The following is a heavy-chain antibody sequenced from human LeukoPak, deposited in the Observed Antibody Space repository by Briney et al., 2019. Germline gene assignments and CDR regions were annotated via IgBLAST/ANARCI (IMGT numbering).Heavy chain of an antibody. CDR2: ISSNGGST. V-gene: IGHV3-64D*06. Sequence: GGSLRLSCSASGFTFSSYAMHWVRQAPGKGLEYVSAISSNGGSTYYADSVKGRFTISRDNSKNTLYLQMSSLRAEDTVVYYCVKDAMTTYARAFDIWGQGTMVTVSS. D-gene: IGHD4-17*01. J-gene: IGHJ3*02. CDR3: VKDAMTTYARAFDI. CDR1: GFTFSSYA.